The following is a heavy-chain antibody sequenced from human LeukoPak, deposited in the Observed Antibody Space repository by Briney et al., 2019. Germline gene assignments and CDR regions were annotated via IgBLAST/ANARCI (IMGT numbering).Heavy chain of an antibody. Sequence: SETLSLTCTVSGGSISSSSYYWGWIRQPPGKGLEWIGNIYCSGSTYYNPSLKSRVTISVDTSKNQFSLKLSSVTAADTAVYYCARDGRFPPEVLPRYFDYWGQGTLVTVSS. CDR2: IYCSGST. D-gene: IGHD1-26*01. CDR3: ARDGRFPPEVLPRYFDY. V-gene: IGHV4-39*07. J-gene: IGHJ4*02. CDR1: GGSISSSSYY.